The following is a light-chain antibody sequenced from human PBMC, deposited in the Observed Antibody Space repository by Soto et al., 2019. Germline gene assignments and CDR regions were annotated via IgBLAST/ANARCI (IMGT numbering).Light chain of an antibody. CDR1: SNYIGGYNY. V-gene: IGLV2-14*03. CDR2: DVS. Sequence: QSVLTQPASVSGSPGQSITISCTGTSNYIGGYNYVSWYQHHPGKAPKLMIYDVSNRPSGVSNRFSGSKSGNTASLTISGLQPEDEADYYCCSYTTSNTRQIVFGTGTKVTVL. J-gene: IGLJ1*01. CDR3: CSYTTSNTRQIV.